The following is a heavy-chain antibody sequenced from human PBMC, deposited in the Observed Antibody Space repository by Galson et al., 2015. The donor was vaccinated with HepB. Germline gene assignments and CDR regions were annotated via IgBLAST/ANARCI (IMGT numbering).Heavy chain of an antibody. CDR1: GFTFSSYA. CDR2: ISGSGGST. V-gene: IGHV3-23*01. CDR3: TRGGDSSGWYVGDAFDI. J-gene: IGHJ3*02. Sequence: SLRLSCAASGFTFSSYAMSWVRQAPGKGLEWVSAISGSGGSTYYADSVKGRFTISRDNSKNTLYLQMNSLRAEDAAVYYCTRGGDSSGWYVGDAFDIWGQGTMVTVSS. D-gene: IGHD6-19*01.